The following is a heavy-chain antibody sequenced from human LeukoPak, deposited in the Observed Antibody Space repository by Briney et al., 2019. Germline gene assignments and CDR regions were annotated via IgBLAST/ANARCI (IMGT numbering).Heavy chain of an antibody. CDR1: GGSISSGGYY. Sequence: ETLSLTCTVSGGSISSGGYYWSWVRQAPGKGLEWVSVIYSGGSTYYADSVKGRFTISRDNSKNTLYLQMNSLRAEDTAVYYCARALWPTDYWGQGTLVTVSS. J-gene: IGHJ4*02. V-gene: IGHV3-53*01. CDR2: IYSGGST. CDR3: ARALWPTDY.